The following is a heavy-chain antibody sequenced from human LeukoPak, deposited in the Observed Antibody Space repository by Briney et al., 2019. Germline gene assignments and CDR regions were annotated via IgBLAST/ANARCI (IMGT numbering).Heavy chain of an antibody. D-gene: IGHD2-15*01. CDR1: GFTFSSYS. CDR2: ISSSSSTI. Sequence: GGSLRLSCAASGFTFSSYSMNWVRQAPGKGLEWVSYISSSSSTIYYADSVKGRFTISRDNAKNSLHLQMNSLRAEDTAVYYCARDSRSYYCSGGSCWNYYYMDVWGKGTTVTVSS. V-gene: IGHV3-48*01. J-gene: IGHJ6*03. CDR3: ARDSRSYYCSGGSCWNYYYMDV.